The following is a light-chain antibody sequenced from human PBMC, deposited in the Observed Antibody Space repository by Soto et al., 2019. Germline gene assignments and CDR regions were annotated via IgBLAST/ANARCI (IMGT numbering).Light chain of an antibody. CDR1: TSDVGAYQY. Sequence: QSALTQPPSASGSPGQSVTISCTGTTSDVGAYQYVSWYQQYPGKAPKLMIYEVSKRPSGVPDRFSGSKSGNTASLTVSGLQAGDEADYYCTSYVGSNTWVFGGGTKLTVL. CDR3: TSYVGSNTWV. CDR2: EVS. J-gene: IGLJ3*02. V-gene: IGLV2-8*01.